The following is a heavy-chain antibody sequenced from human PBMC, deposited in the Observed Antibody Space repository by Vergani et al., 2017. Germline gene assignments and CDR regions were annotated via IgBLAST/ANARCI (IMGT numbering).Heavy chain of an antibody. Sequence: EVQLEESGGXLIQPGGSLRLSCAASGFTFSSYEMNWVRQAPGKGLEWVSYISSSASTIYYADSVKVRFTISRDNAKNSLYLQMNSLRAEDTAVYYCARQTASDAFDIWGQGTMVTVSS. CDR2: ISSSASTI. CDR1: GFTFSSYE. J-gene: IGHJ3*02. D-gene: IGHD5-18*01. V-gene: IGHV3-48*03. CDR3: ARQTASDAFDI.